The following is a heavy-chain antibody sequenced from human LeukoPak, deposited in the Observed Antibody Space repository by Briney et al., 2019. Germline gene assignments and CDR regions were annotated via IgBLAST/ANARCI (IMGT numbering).Heavy chain of an antibody. CDR1: GGTFSSYT. CDR2: IIPILGIA. Sequence: VKVSCKASGGTFSSYTISWVRQAPGQGLEWMGRIIPILGIANYAQKFQGRVTITADKSTSTAYMELSSLRSEDTAVYYCAESLSYYDSSGYHHWGQGTLVTVSS. D-gene: IGHD3-22*01. CDR3: AESLSYYDSSGYHH. J-gene: IGHJ4*02. V-gene: IGHV1-69*02.